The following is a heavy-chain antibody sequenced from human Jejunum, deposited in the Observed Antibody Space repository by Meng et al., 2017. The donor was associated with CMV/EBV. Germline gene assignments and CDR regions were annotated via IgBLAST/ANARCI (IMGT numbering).Heavy chain of an antibody. Sequence: ALGFPFSAYEFAWVRHAPGKGLGWLAHINFGASNIYYADSIKGRFTISRDDAKSSLYLDMSSLRADDTAVYYCARELPATWEPFDYWGRGTLVTVSS. D-gene: IGHD1-26*01. J-gene: IGHJ4*02. CDR1: GFPFSAYE. CDR3: ARELPATWEPFDY. CDR2: INFGASNI. V-gene: IGHV3-48*03.